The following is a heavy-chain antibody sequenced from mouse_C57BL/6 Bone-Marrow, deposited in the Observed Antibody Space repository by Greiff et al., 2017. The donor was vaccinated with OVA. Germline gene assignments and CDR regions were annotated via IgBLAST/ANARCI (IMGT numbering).Heavy chain of an antibody. J-gene: IGHJ3*01. Sequence: EVQLQQSGTVLARPGASVKMSCKTSGYTFTSYWMHWVKQRPGQGLEWIGAIYPGNSDTSYNQKFKGKAKLTAVTSASTAYRELSSLTNEDSAVYYCTRGDYSPCAFAYWGQGTLVTVSA. D-gene: IGHD2-12*01. CDR2: IYPGNSDT. CDR3: TRGDYSPCAFAY. V-gene: IGHV1-5*01. CDR1: GYTFTSYW.